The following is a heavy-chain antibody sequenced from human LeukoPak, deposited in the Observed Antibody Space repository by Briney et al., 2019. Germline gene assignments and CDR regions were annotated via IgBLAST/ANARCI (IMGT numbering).Heavy chain of an antibody. J-gene: IGHJ4*02. V-gene: IGHV3-30*18. Sequence: GRYLRLYCAASGFTFSSYGMHWVRQAPGKGLEGVAVISYDGSNKYYADSVKGRFTISRDNSKNTLYLQMNSLRAEDTAVYYCAKEGHYYDSSGPVVDYWGQGTLVTVSS. CDR3: AKEGHYYDSSGPVVDY. CDR2: ISYDGSNK. CDR1: GFTFSSYG. D-gene: IGHD3-22*01.